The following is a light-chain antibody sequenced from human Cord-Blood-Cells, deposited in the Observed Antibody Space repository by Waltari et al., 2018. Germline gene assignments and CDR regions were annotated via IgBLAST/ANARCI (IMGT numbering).Light chain of an antibody. CDR3: VLYMGSGISV. CDR2: ITN. V-gene: IGLV8-61*01. J-gene: IGLJ2*01. Sequence: QTVVNQEPSFSVSPGWTVTLTCGLCSGSLSTSYSPRWYHQTPGQAPRTLIYITNTRSSGVPDRFSCSILGNKAALTITGAQADDESDYYCVLYMGSGISVFGGGTKLTVL. CDR1: SGSLSTSYS.